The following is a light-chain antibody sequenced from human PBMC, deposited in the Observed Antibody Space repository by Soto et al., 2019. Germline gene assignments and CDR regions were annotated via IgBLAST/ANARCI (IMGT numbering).Light chain of an antibody. J-gene: IGKJ1*01. CDR2: KAS. CDR1: QSISSW. Sequence: DIQMTQSPSTLSASVGERVTITCRASQSISSWLARYQQKPGKAPKLLIYKASSLESGVPSRFSGSGSGTEFTLTISILQPDDFATYYCQQYNSYPQTFGQGTKVEI. V-gene: IGKV1-5*03. CDR3: QQYNSYPQT.